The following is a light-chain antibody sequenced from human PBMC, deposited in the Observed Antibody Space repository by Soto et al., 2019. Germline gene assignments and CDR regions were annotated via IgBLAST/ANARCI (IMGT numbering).Light chain of an antibody. CDR2: AAS. CDR1: QGISNY. CDR3: QKYNSPPRT. J-gene: IGKJ1*01. Sequence: DIQMTQSPSSLSASVGDRVNITCGASQGISNYLAWYQQNPGQDPKLLIFAASTLQSGVPSRFSGSGSGTVFPLTISSLQPEAVATYYCQKYNSPPRTFGQGTKVEIK. V-gene: IGKV1-27*01.